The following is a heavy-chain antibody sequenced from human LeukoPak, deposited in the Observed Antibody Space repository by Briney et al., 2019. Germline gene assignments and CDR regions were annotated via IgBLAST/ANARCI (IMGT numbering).Heavy chain of an antibody. Sequence: GGSPRLSCAASGFTFSSYSMNWVRQAPGKGLEWVSSISSSSSYIYYADSVKGRSTISRDNAKNSLYLQMNSLRAEDTAVYYCATPLDYYDSSGYHQGGDWGQGTLVTVSS. D-gene: IGHD3-22*01. J-gene: IGHJ4*02. CDR3: ATPLDYYDSSGYHQGGD. CDR2: ISSSSSYI. CDR1: GFTFSSYS. V-gene: IGHV3-21*04.